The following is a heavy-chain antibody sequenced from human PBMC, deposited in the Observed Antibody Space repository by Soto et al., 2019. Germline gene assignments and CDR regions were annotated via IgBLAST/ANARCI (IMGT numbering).Heavy chain of an antibody. CDR2: IFPSDSDT. Sequence: PGESLKISCRTPGYRFTSYWIAWVHQMPGKGLEWMGIIFPSDSDTRYSPSFQGQVTISADRSTSTVFLQWASLKASDTAVYFCARKDKSGYFNWFDPWGQGTLVTVSS. J-gene: IGHJ5*02. V-gene: IGHV5-51*07. D-gene: IGHD3-22*01. CDR3: ARKDKSGYFNWFDP. CDR1: GYRFTSYW.